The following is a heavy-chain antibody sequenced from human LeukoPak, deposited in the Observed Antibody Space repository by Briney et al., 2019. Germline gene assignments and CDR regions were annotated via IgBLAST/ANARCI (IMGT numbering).Heavy chain of an antibody. D-gene: IGHD4-17*01. J-gene: IGHJ4*02. CDR1: GFTFSSYS. CDR2: IRYDGSNK. CDR3: AKDRAYGDFFLDY. V-gene: IGHV3-30*02. Sequence: GGSLRLSCAASGFTFSSYSMNWVRQAPGKGLEWVAFIRYDGSNKYYADSVKGRFTISRDNSKNTLYLQMNSLRAEDTAVYYCAKDRAYGDFFLDYWGQGTLVTVSS.